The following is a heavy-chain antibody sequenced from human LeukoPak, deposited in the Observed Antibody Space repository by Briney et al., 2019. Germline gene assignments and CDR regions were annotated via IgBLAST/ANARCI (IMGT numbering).Heavy chain of an antibody. Sequence: PGRSLRLSCAASGFTFSSYAMHWVRQAPGKGLEWVAVISYDGSNKYYADSVKGRFTISRDNSKNTLYLQMNSLRAEDTAVYYCARVVDTAMVIYYYYYGMDVWGQGTTVTVSS. J-gene: IGHJ6*02. CDR3: ARVVDTAMVIYYYYYGMDV. CDR2: ISYDGSNK. CDR1: GFTFSSYA. D-gene: IGHD5-18*01. V-gene: IGHV3-30-3*01.